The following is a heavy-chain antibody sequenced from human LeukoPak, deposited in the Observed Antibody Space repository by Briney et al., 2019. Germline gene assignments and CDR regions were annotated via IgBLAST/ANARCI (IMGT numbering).Heavy chain of an antibody. Sequence: ASETLSLTCTVSGDSISSYYWSWIRQPPGKGLEWIGYIYYSGSTNYNPSLKSRVTISVDTSKNQFSLKLSSVTAADTAVYYCARQAISNLAFDYWGQGTLVTVSS. D-gene: IGHD3-3*01. CDR1: GDSISSYY. CDR2: IYYSGST. V-gene: IGHV4-59*08. CDR3: ARQAISNLAFDY. J-gene: IGHJ4*02.